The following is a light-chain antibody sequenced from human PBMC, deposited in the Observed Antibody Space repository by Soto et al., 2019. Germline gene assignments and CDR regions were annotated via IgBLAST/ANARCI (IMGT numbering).Light chain of an antibody. CDR1: QSVSSN. CDR3: QQYYNWPPIT. V-gene: IGKV3D-15*01. Sequence: TQSPGTLSLSPGESATLSCRASQSVSSNLAWYQQKPGQAPRLLIYGASTRATGIPARFSGSGSGTEFTLTISSLQSEDFAVYYCQQYYNWPPITFGQGTRLEIK. J-gene: IGKJ5*01. CDR2: GAS.